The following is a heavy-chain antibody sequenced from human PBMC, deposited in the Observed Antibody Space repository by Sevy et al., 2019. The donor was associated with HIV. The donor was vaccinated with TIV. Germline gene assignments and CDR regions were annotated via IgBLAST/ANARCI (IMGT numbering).Heavy chain of an antibody. CDR1: GFIFSSFE. V-gene: IGHV3-48*03. Sequence: GGSLRLSCAASGFIFSSFEMNWVRQAPGKGLEWVSSISTSGSNRYYADSVKSRVTISRDNAKKSLYLQMNSLRAEDTAIYFCAKRGGQYDLGMDVWGQGTTVTVSS. D-gene: IGHD1-1*01. CDR2: ISTSGSNR. J-gene: IGHJ6*02. CDR3: AKRGGQYDLGMDV.